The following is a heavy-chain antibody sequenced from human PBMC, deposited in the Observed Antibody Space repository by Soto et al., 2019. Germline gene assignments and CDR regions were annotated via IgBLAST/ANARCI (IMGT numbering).Heavy chain of an antibody. Sequence: GASVKVSCKASGYTFTSYDINWVRQATGQGLEWMGWINPNSGGTNYAQKFQGWVTMTRDTSISTAYMELSRLRSDDTAVYYCARYSSSSVGIDYWGQGTLVTVS. V-gene: IGHV1-2*04. CDR2: INPNSGGT. CDR1: GYTFTSYD. CDR3: ARYSSSSVGIDY. J-gene: IGHJ4*02. D-gene: IGHD6-6*01.